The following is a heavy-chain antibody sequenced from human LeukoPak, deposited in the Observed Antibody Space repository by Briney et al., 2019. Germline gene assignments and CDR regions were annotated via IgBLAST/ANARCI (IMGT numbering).Heavy chain of an antibody. CDR1: GFTFSSYA. V-gene: IGHV3-30*14. Sequence: PGRSLRLSCAASGFTFSSYAMHWVRQAPGKGLEWVAVISYDGSNKYYADSVKGRFTISRDNSKNTLYLQMNSLRAEDTAVYYCARGVYSSGWPTYYYYGMDVWGQGTTVTVSS. J-gene: IGHJ6*02. D-gene: IGHD6-19*01. CDR2: ISYDGSNK. CDR3: ARGVYSSGWPTYYYYGMDV.